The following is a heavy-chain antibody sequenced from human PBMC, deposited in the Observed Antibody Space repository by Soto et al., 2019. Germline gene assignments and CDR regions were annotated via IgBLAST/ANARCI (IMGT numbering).Heavy chain of an antibody. CDR2: IIPIFGTA. J-gene: IGHJ4*02. CDR1: GGTFISYA. V-gene: IGHV1-69*13. Sequence: SVKVSCKASGGTFISYAISWVRQAPGQGLEWMGGIIPIFGTANYAQKFQGRVTITADESTSTAYMELSSLRSEDTAVYYCARDPAAAGSYFDYWGQGTLVTVSS. D-gene: IGHD6-13*01. CDR3: ARDPAAAGSYFDY.